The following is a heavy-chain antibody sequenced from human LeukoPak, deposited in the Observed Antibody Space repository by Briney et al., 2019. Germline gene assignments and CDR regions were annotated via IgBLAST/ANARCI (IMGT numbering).Heavy chain of an antibody. Sequence: GGSLRLSCAASGFTFSSYSMNWVRQAPGKGLEWVSSISSSSYIYYADSVKGRFTISRDNAKNSLYLQMNSLRAEDTAVYYCARGYDSSGYWFDPWGQGTLVTVSS. V-gene: IGHV3-21*01. D-gene: IGHD3-22*01. J-gene: IGHJ5*02. CDR2: ISSSSYI. CDR1: GFTFSSYS. CDR3: ARGYDSSGYWFDP.